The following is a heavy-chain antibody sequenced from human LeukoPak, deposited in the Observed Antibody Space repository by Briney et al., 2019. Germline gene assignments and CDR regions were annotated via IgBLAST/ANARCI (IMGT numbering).Heavy chain of an antibody. D-gene: IGHD6-13*01. CDR3: ASPYSSSYGGDY. CDR2: IYYSGST. V-gene: IGHV4-39*01. CDR1: GGSISSSSYY. J-gene: IGHJ4*02. Sequence: PSETLSLTCTVSGGSISSSSYYWGWIRQPPGRGLEWIGSIYYSGSTYYNPSLKSRVTISVDTSKNQFSLKLSSVTAADTAVYYCASPYSSSYGGDYWGQGTLVTVSS.